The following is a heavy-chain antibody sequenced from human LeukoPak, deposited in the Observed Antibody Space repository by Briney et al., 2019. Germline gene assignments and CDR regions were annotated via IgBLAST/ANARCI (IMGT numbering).Heavy chain of an antibody. J-gene: IGHJ6*02. CDR3: ARDLYGDYPYGMDV. V-gene: IGHV3-33*01. CDR2: IWYDGSNK. CDR1: GFTFSSYG. Sequence: GRSLRLSCAASGFTFSSYGMHWVRQAPGKGLEWVAVIWYDGSNKYYADSVKGRFTISRDNSKNTLYLQMNSLRAEDTAVYYCARDLYGDYPYGMDVWGQGTTVTVSS. D-gene: IGHD4-17*01.